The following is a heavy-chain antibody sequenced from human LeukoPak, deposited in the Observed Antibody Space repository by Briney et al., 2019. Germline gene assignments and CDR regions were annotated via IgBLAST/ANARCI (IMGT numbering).Heavy chain of an antibody. J-gene: IGHJ4*02. CDR2: VSASWKS. CDR3: ARGLRVAVAGYYFDS. V-gene: IGHV4-4*07. D-gene: IGHD6-19*01. Sequence: TLSLTCTISGGSIGPFFWTWIRQSAGKGLECVGRVSASWKSYYNPSLKSRLTLSLDESKNQFSLRLNSVTAADTAVYYCARGLRVAVAGYYFDSWGQGILVTVPS. CDR1: GGSIGPFF.